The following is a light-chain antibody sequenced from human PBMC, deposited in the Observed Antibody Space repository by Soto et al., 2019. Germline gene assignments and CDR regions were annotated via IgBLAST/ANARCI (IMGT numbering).Light chain of an antibody. Sequence: VVMTQSPATLSVSPGERATLSCRASQSITITYLAWYQQKPGQAPRLLIYGVSSRATGVPDRFSGSGSGTDFTLTISRLEPEDFAVYYCQQYTDWPLTFGQGTKVDIK. CDR2: GVS. V-gene: IGKV3-20*01. CDR1: QSITITY. CDR3: QQYTDWPLT. J-gene: IGKJ1*01.